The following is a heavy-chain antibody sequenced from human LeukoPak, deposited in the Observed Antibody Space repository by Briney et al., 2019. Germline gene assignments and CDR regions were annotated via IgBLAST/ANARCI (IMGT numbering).Heavy chain of an antibody. CDR1: GFTFTSSA. J-gene: IGHJ6*02. Sequence: GASVKVSCKASGFTFTSSAVQWLRQARGQRLEWIGWIVVGSGNTNYAQKFQERVTITRDMSTSTAYMELSSLRSEDTAVYYCAADQAEYCDGDCYNVWGQGTTVTVSS. CDR2: IVVGSGNT. V-gene: IGHV1-58*01. D-gene: IGHD2-21*02. CDR3: AADQAEYCDGDCYNV.